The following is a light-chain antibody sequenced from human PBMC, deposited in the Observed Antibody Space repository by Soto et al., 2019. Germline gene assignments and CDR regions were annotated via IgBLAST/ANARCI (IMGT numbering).Light chain of an antibody. J-gene: IGLJ1*01. V-gene: IGLV2-8*01. CDR3: SSYAGSKNPYV. CDR1: SSAVGGYNS. Sequence: QSVLTQPPSASGSPGQAVSISCTGTSSAVGGYNSVSWYQQHPYKAPKVMIYEVNKRPSGVPARFSGSKSGNTASLTVSGLQAEDEADYYCSSYAGSKNPYVFGTGTKVTVL. CDR2: EVN.